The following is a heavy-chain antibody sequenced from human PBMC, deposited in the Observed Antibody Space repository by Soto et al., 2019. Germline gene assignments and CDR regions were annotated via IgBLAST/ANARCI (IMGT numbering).Heavy chain of an antibody. CDR2: ISAYNGNT. J-gene: IGHJ5*02. D-gene: IGHD6-6*01. CDR3: ATDLEYSSSS. Sequence: ASVKVSCKASGYTFTSYGISWVRQAPGQGLEWMGWISAYNGNTNYAQKLQGRVTMTTDTSTDTAYMELSSLRSEDTAVYYCATDLEYSSSSWGQGTLVTVSS. V-gene: IGHV1-18*01. CDR1: GYTFTSYG.